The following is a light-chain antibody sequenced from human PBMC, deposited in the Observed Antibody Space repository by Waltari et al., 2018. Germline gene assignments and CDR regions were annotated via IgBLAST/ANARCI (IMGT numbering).Light chain of an antibody. Sequence: EIVLTQSPATLSLSPGERATLSCRASQSVLSCLAWYQQKPGQAPRLLIYDASNRATGIPARFSGSGSGTDFTLTISSLEPEDFAVYYCQQRSNWPTFGGGTKVEIK. CDR1: QSVLSC. J-gene: IGKJ4*01. CDR2: DAS. CDR3: QQRSNWPT. V-gene: IGKV3-11*01.